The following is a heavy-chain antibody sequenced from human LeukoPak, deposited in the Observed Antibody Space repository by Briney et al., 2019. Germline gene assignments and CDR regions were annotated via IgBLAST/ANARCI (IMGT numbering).Heavy chain of an antibody. J-gene: IGHJ4*02. D-gene: IGHD3-16*01. Sequence: GGSLRLSCAASGFTFSNYAMTWVRQAPGKGLEWVSAIGSSGGRTYYADSVKGRFTISRDNSKNTVFLQMNMLRAEDTAVYYCTKVLHWGTFYSWGQGTLVTVSS. CDR1: GFTFSNYA. CDR3: TKVLHWGTFYS. CDR2: IGSSGGRT. V-gene: IGHV3-23*01.